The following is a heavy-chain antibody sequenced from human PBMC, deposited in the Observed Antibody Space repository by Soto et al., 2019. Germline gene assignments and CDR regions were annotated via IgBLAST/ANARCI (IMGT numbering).Heavy chain of an antibody. CDR1: GYTFTSYG. V-gene: IGHV1-18*01. J-gene: IGHJ4*02. D-gene: IGHD6-13*01. Sequence: QVPLVQSGAEVKKPGASVKVSCKASGYTFTSYGISWVRQAPGQGLEWMGWISAYNGNTNYAQKLQGRVTMTTDTSTSTAYMELRSLRSDDTAVYYCATYPGIAAAGTSEYFDYWGQGTLVTVSS. CDR3: ATYPGIAAAGTSEYFDY. CDR2: ISAYNGNT.